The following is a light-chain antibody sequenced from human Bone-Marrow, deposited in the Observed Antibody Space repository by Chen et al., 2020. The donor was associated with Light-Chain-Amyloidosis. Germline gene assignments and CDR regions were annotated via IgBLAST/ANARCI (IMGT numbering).Light chain of an antibody. Sequence: EIVLTQSPGTLSLSPGEGENFSCRASQTISSNYLTWYQQKFGHAPRLLIYGSSSRATGIPDRGTGRRSGADCTLTINRLSPEEDAVYYCRHYGTTPHTYGVGTKVEI. V-gene: IGKV3-20*01. CDR1: QTISSNY. CDR2: GSS. J-gene: IGKJ4*01. CDR3: RHYGTTPHT.